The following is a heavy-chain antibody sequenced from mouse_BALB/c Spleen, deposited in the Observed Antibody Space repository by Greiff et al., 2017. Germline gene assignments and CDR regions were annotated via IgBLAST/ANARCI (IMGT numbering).Heavy chain of an antibody. CDR3: AQYRYDDGLHC. V-gene: IGHV3-2*02. J-gene: IGHJ3*01. CDR2: ISYSGST. D-gene: IGHD2-14*01. CDR1: GYSITSDYA. Sequence: EVKLMESGPGLVKPSQSLSLTCTVTGYSITSDYAWNWIRQFPGNKLEWMGYISYSGSTSYNPSLKSRISITRDTSKNQFFLQLNSVTTEDTATYYCAQYRYDDGLHCWGQGTLVTVSA.